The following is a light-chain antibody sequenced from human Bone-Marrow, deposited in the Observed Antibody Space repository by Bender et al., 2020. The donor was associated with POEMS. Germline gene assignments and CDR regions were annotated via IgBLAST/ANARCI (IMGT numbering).Light chain of an antibody. CDR1: SSNIGAHA. CDR2: SSH. J-gene: IGLJ2*01. Sequence: ELTQPPSVSVSPGQRVTISCSGGSSNIGAHAVNWYQHLPGTAPKLLIYSSHRRPSEVPDRFSGSRSGTTASLTISGLQADDEADYYCSFSTRQNTITFGGGTKVTVL. V-gene: IGLV1-44*01. CDR3: SFSTRQNTIT.